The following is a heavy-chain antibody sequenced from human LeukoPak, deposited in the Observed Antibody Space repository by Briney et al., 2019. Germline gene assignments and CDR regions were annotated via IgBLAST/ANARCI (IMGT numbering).Heavy chain of an antibody. CDR1: GDSISSSSYY. CDR2: IHYTGST. CDR3: ARYWGPYDNSGAYFDY. D-gene: IGHD3-22*01. Sequence: KSSETLSLTCTVPGDSISSSSYYWVWLRQPPGKGLEWIATIHYTGSTYYNPSLKSRVTISADTSKNQFSLKLSSVTAADTAMYYCARYWGPYDNSGAYFDYWGQGTLVTVSS. J-gene: IGHJ4*02. V-gene: IGHV4-39*01.